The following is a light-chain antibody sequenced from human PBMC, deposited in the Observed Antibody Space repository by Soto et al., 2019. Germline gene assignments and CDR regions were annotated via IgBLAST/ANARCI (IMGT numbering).Light chain of an antibody. CDR3: LLFMSSATWV. V-gene: IGLV8-61*01. J-gene: IGLJ3*02. CDR2: NTN. Sequence: QAVVTQEPSISVSPGGTVTLTCGLSSGSVSTSYFPSWYQQTPGQAPRTLIYNTNTRSSGVPDRFSGSILGSKAALTITGAQADDESHYYCLLFMSSATWVFGGGTKLTVL. CDR1: SGSVSTSYF.